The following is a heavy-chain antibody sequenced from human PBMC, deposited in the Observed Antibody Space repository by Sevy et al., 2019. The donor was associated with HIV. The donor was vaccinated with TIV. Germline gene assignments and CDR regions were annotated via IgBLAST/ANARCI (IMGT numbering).Heavy chain of an antibody. CDR3: VRGPNCGVGGCQQISPYCLDV. CDR2: IRNRPNRYTT. V-gene: IGHV3-72*01. Sequence: GGSLRLSCAASGFAFSDHYVDWVRQAPGKGLEWVGRIRNRPNRYTTEYAASVEGRFTISIDDSRHSLYLQMNSLKTEHSTVYYCVRGPNCGVGGCQQISPYCLDVWGQGATVTVSS. D-gene: IGHD2-21*01. J-gene: IGHJ6*02. CDR1: GFAFSDHY.